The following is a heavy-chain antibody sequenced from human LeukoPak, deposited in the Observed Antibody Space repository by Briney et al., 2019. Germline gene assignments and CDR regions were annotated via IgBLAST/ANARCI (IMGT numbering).Heavy chain of an antibody. CDR1: GYTFTSYY. Sequence: ASVKVSCKASGYTFTSYYMHWVRQAPGQGLEWMGIINPSGGSTSYAQKFQGRVTMTRDTSTRTVYMELSSLRSEDTAVYYCASLGSGSSRIIDFDYWGQGTLVTVSS. CDR3: ASLGSGSSRIIDFDY. V-gene: IGHV1-46*01. CDR2: INPSGGST. J-gene: IGHJ4*02. D-gene: IGHD3-10*01.